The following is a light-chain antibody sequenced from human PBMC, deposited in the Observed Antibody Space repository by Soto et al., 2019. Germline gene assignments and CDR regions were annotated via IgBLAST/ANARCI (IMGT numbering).Light chain of an antibody. Sequence: QSALTQPASVSGSPGQSITISCTGTSSDIGKYNHVAWYQQYPGKAPKLIIFEVSDRPSGISNRFSGSKSANTASLSISGLQAEDEADYYCSSYKRGATLVFGGGTKLTVL. CDR1: SSDIGKYNH. V-gene: IGLV2-14*01. J-gene: IGLJ2*01. CDR3: SSYKRGATLV. CDR2: EVS.